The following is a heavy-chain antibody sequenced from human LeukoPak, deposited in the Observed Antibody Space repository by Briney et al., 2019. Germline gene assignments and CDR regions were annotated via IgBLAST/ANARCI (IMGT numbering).Heavy chain of an antibody. CDR1: GGSFSGYY. CDR3: ARGAMATGY. CDR2: INHSGST. J-gene: IGHJ4*02. D-gene: IGHD5-18*01. Sequence: SETLSLTCAVYGGSFSGYYWSWIRQPPGKGLEWIGEINHSGSTNYNPSLESRVTISVDTSKNQFSLKLGSVTAADTAVYYCARGAMATGYWGQGTLVTVSS. V-gene: IGHV4-34*01.